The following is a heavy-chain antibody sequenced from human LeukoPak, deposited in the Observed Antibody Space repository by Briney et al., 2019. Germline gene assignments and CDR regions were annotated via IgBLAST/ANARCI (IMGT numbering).Heavy chain of an antibody. CDR1: GFTVSSNY. CDR3: ARDLRGGSYWYYYGMDV. J-gene: IGHJ6*02. CDR2: IYSGGVT. V-gene: IGHV3-66*01. Sequence: AGGPLRLSCAASGFTVSSNYMSWVRQAPGQGLEWVSVIYSGGVTYYADSVKGRFTISRDNSKNTLYLQMNSLRVEDTAVYYCARDLRGGSYWYYYGMDVWGQGTTVTVSS. D-gene: IGHD1-26*01.